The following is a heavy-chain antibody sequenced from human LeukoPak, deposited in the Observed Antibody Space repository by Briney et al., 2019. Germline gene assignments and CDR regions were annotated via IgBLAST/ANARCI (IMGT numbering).Heavy chain of an antibody. CDR3: ARLHYDSSGYYYFDY. Sequence: SETLSLTCTVSGGFISSVYWTWIRQAPGKGLEWIGHIYYSGSTNYNPSLKSRVTMSVDTSKIQFSLKLSSVTAADTAVYYCARLHYDSSGYYYFDYWGQGTLVTVSS. D-gene: IGHD3-22*01. J-gene: IGHJ4*02. CDR1: GGFISSVY. CDR2: IYYSGST. V-gene: IGHV4-59*01.